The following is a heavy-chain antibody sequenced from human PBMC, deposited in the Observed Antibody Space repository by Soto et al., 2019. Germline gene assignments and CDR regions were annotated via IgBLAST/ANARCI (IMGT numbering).Heavy chain of an antibody. CDR2: INPQTGGT. D-gene: IGHD2-2*01. CDR3: AIERYQVISDGMDV. Sequence: QVQLVQSGAEVKTPGASVRVSCKASGYTFTGYYIHWVREAPGQGREWMGWINPQTGGTSYAQKFQGRVTLSRDTSINTAYLELSRLRFDDAAVYFCAIERYQVISDGMDVWGQGTTVTVSS. J-gene: IGHJ6*02. V-gene: IGHV1-2*02. CDR1: GYTFTGYY.